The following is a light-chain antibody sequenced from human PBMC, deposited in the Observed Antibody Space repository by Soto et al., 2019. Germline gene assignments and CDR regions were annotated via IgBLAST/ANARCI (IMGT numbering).Light chain of an antibody. J-gene: IGLJ2*01. Sequence: CTGTSSDVGGYNYVSWYQQHPGKAPKLMIXDVSNRPSGVSNRFSGSKSGNTASLTISGLQAEDEADYYCSSYTSSSTVVFGGGTKLTVL. V-gene: IGLV2-14*04. CDR2: DVS. CDR1: SSDVGGYNY. CDR3: SSYTSSSTVV.